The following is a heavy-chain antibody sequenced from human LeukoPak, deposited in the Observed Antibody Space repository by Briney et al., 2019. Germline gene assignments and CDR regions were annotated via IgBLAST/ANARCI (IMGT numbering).Heavy chain of an antibody. D-gene: IGHD4-17*01. J-gene: IGHJ4*02. CDR2: ISISGGTT. V-gene: IGHV3-23*01. CDR3: ANEIRPNDY. CDR1: GFTFSSYA. Sequence: GGSLRLSCAASGFTFSSYAMSWVRQAPGKGLEWVSSISISGGTTYYTDSVKGRFTISRENSKSTLYLQMNNLRADDTAVYYCANEIRPNDYWGQGTLVTVSS.